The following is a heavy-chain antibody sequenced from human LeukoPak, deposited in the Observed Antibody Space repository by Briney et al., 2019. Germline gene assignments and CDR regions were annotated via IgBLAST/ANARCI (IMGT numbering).Heavy chain of an antibody. CDR2: FDPEDGET. D-gene: IGHD6-19*01. V-gene: IGHV1-24*01. Sequence: ASVKVSCKVSGYTLTELSMHWVRQAPGKGLEWMGGFDPEDGETIYAQKFQGRVTMTEDTSTDTAYMELSSLRSEDTAVYYCVTIIVVADGFDYWGQGTLVTVSS. CDR3: VTIIVVADGFDY. CDR1: GYTLTELS. J-gene: IGHJ4*02.